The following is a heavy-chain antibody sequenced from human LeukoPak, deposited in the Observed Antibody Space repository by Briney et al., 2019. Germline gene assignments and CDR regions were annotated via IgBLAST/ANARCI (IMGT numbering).Heavy chain of an antibody. CDR1: GYTFTTYD. V-gene: IGHV1-18*01. J-gene: IGHJ4*02. D-gene: IGHD3-22*01. CDR3: AREESGYYNSSGYYSTFDY. CDR2: ISAYNGNT. Sequence: ASVKVSCKASGYTFTTYDIIWVRQAPGQGLEWMGWISAYNGNTNYAQKLQGRVTMTTDTSTSTAYMELRSLRSDDTAVYYCAREESGYYNSSGYYSTFDYWGQGTLVTVSS.